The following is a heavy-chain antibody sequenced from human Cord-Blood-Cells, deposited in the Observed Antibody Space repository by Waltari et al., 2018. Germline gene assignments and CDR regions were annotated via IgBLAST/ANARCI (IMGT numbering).Heavy chain of an antibody. CDR1: GYTFTGYY. CDR2: INPNSGGT. Sequence: VQLVQSGAEGKKPGASAKVSCKASGYTFTGYYMHWVRQAPGKGLEWMGWINPNSGGTNYAQKFQGRVTMTRDTSISTAYMELSRLRSDDTAVYYCARDRYYYGSGRRDAFDIWGQGTMVTVSS. J-gene: IGHJ3*02. D-gene: IGHD3-10*01. CDR3: ARDRYYYGSGRRDAFDI. V-gene: IGHV1-2*02.